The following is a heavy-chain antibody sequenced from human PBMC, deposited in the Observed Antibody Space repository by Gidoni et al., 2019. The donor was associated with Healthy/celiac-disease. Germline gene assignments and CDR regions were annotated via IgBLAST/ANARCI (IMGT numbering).Heavy chain of an antibody. Sequence: QVQLQEAGPGLVKPSETLSLPCPGPGGSISGYYWRWIRQPPGKGLEWIGYIYYSGSTNYPPSLKIRVTISVDTSKNQFSLKLSSVTVADTAVYYCAATRIEGKYYYYYSMDVWGKGTTVTVSS. CDR3: AATRIEGKYYYYYSMDV. V-gene: IGHV4-59*08. J-gene: IGHJ6*03. CDR1: GGSISGYY. CDR2: IYYSGST.